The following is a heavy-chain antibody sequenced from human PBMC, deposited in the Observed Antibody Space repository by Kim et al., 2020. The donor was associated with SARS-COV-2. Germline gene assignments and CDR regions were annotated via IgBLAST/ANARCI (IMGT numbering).Heavy chain of an antibody. CDR2: INAGNGNT. CDR1: GYTFTSYA. D-gene: IGHD3-22*01. Sequence: ASVKVSCKASGYTFTSYAMHWVRQAPGQRLEWMGWINAGNGNTKYSQKFQGRVTITRDTSASTAYMELSSLSSEDTAVYYCARIDYYDSSGDYYVSGAGPLHYWGQGTLVTVSS. V-gene: IGHV1-3*01. CDR3: ARIDYYDSSGDYYVSGAGPLHY. J-gene: IGHJ4*02.